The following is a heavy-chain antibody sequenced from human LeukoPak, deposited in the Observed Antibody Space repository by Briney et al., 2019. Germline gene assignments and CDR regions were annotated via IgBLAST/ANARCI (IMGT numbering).Heavy chain of an antibody. CDR1: GYAFLNYG. Sequence: GASVKISCKASGYAFLNYGISWVRQAPGQGLEWMAWISAYNDDTDYAQILQGRVTVTTETSTNTAYMELRSLTSDNTAVYYCARTYSKYFSNSEFDYWGQGTLVTVSS. D-gene: IGHD1-1*01. CDR2: ISAYNDDT. CDR3: ARTYSKYFSNSEFDY. J-gene: IGHJ4*02. V-gene: IGHV1-18*01.